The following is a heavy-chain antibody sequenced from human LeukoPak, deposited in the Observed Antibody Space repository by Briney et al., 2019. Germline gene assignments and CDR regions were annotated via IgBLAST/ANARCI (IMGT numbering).Heavy chain of an antibody. CDR3: ARDHRSMALLHYYYYMDV. D-gene: IGHD2-15*01. Sequence: PGGSLRLSCAASGFTFSNYGMSWVRQAPGKGLEWVSAISGSGDSTYYADSVKGRFTISRDNAKNSLYLQMNSLRAEDTAVYYCARDHRSMALLHYYYYMDVWGKGTTVTISS. J-gene: IGHJ6*03. V-gene: IGHV3-23*01. CDR2: ISGSGDST. CDR1: GFTFSNYG.